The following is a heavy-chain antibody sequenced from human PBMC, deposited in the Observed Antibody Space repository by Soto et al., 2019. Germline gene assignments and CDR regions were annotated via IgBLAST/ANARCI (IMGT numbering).Heavy chain of an antibody. CDR2: ISSSGSTI. J-gene: IGHJ5*02. Sequence: GLPLRVPWAASGGNSIDLGRSRIRKEQGKGLEWVSYISSSGSTIYYADSVKGRFTISRDNAKTSLYLQMNSLRAEDTAVYYCARVRSEPAAIGVGWFDPWGQGTLVTVSS. CDR3: ARVRSEPAAIGVGWFDP. D-gene: IGHD2-2*01. CDR1: GGNSIDLG. V-gene: IGHV3-11*01.